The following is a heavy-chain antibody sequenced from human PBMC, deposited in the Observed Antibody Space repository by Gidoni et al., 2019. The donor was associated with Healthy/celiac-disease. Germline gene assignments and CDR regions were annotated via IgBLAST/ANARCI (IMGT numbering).Heavy chain of an antibody. V-gene: IGHV3-9*01. D-gene: IGHD6-6*01. CDR2: ISWNSGSI. Sequence: EVQLVESGGGLVQPVRSLRLSCAASGFPFDDYAMHWVRQAPGKGLGWVSGISWNSGSIGYADSVKGRFTISRDNAKNSLYLQMNSLRAEDTALYYCAKGVSSSTGNAFDIWGQGTMVTVSS. CDR1: GFPFDDYA. CDR3: AKGVSSSTGNAFDI. J-gene: IGHJ3*02.